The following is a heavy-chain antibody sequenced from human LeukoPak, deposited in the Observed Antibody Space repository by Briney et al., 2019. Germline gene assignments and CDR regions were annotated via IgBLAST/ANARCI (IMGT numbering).Heavy chain of an antibody. Sequence: GGSLRLSCAASGFSFDEYAMHWVRQVPGKGLEWVSGISYSSETIGYVDSVKGRFTISRDNAKNTLYLQMNSLRAEDTAVYYCARSAWVDCFDYWGQGTLVTVSS. J-gene: IGHJ4*02. D-gene: IGHD2-15*01. CDR1: GFSFDEYA. V-gene: IGHV3-9*01. CDR2: ISYSSETI. CDR3: ARSAWVDCFDY.